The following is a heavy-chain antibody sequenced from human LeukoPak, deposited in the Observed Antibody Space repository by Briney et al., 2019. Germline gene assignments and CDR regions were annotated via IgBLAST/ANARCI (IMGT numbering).Heavy chain of an antibody. J-gene: IGHJ6*02. CDR2: IYYSGNT. CDR3: ARLNTRYYYYGMDV. D-gene: IGHD2-2*02. CDR1: GASITDYY. Sequence: SETLSLTCTVSGASITDYYWSWIRQPPGKGLEWIGYIYYSGNTNYSPSLKSRVSTSADTSKNEISLKLSSVTAADTAVYYCARLNTRYYYYGMDVWGRGTTVTVSS. V-gene: IGHV4-59*08.